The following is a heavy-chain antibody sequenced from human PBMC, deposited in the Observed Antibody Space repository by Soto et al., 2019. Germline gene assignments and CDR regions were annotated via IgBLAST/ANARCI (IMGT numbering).Heavy chain of an antibody. J-gene: IGHJ6*02. CDR2: INHSGST. CDR3: ARVAEQQLVTYYYYGMDV. V-gene: IGHV4-34*01. CDR1: GGSFSGYY. D-gene: IGHD6-13*01. Sequence: LSLTCAVYGGSFSGYYWSWIRQPPGKGLEWIGEINHSGSTNYNPSLKSRVTISVDTSKNQFSLKLSSVTAADTAVYYCARVAEQQLVTYYYYGMDVWGQGTTVTVSS.